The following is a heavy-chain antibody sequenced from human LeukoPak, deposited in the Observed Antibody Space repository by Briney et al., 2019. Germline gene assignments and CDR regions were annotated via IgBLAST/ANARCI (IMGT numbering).Heavy chain of an antibody. Sequence: SETLSLTCTVSGGSISGYYWTWIRQPPGKGLEWIGYISYSGSPYYNPSLKSRVAMSIDTSKNQFSLTLSSVTAADTAVYYCTRRKGYNGGSCYGDTFDYWGQGTLVTVSS. D-gene: IGHD2-15*01. CDR3: TRRKGYNGGSCYGDTFDY. J-gene: IGHJ4*02. CDR1: GGSISGYY. CDR2: ISYSGSP. V-gene: IGHV4-59*08.